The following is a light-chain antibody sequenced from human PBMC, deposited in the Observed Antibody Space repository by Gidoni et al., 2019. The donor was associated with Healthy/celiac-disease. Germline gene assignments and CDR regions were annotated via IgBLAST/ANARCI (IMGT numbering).Light chain of an antibody. CDR1: QSLIYSDGNSY. CDR3: MQGTPWGS. Sequence: DGVMTQSPLPLPVTLGQPASSPCMSIQSLIYSDGNSYLNWFQQRPGQSPRRLIYKVSNRASGVPDRFSGSGSGSDFTLSISWVEAEDVGVSYCMQGTPWGSFGQGTKLEIK. CDR2: KVS. J-gene: IGKJ2*04. V-gene: IGKV2-30*01.